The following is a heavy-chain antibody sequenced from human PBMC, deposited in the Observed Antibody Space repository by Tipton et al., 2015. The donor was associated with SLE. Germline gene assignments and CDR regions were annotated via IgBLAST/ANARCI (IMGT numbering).Heavy chain of an antibody. D-gene: IGHD3-3*02. J-gene: IGHJ3*02. CDR3: ATSGQGPFFHAFDI. V-gene: IGHV4-61*02. CDR2: IYSSGTT. CDR1: GGSISSGSYY. Sequence: TLSLTCTVSGGSISSGSYYWSWIRQPAGKGLEWIGRIYSSGTTSYNPSLKSRVTISVDTSKNQFSLKLSSVTAADTAVYYCATSGQGPFFHAFDIWGQGTMVTVSS.